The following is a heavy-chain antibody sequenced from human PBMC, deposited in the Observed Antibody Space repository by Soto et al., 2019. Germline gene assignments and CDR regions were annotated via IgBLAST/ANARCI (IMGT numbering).Heavy chain of an antibody. V-gene: IGHV3-23*01. Sequence: PGGSLGLSCAASGFTFSSYAMSWVRQAPGKGLEWVSAISGSGGSTYYADSVKGRFTISRDNSKNTLYLQMNSLRAEDTAVYYCAKRPQYYDILTGYYYYGMDVWGQGTTVTVS. D-gene: IGHD3-9*01. CDR2: ISGSGGST. CDR1: GFTFSSYA. CDR3: AKRPQYYDILTGYYYYGMDV. J-gene: IGHJ6*02.